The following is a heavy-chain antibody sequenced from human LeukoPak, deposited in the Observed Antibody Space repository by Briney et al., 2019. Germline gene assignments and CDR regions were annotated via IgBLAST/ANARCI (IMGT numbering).Heavy chain of an antibody. D-gene: IGHD6-6*01. CDR1: GGSISSSSYY. CDR3: ARDDGGSSSSRYYYYMDV. J-gene: IGHJ6*03. V-gene: IGHV4-39*07. CDR2: IYYSGST. Sequence: SETLSLTCTVSGGSISSSSYYWGWIRQPPGKGLEWIGSIYYSGSTYYNPSLKSRVTISVDTSKNQFSLKLSSVTAADTAVYYCARDDGGSSSSRYYYYMDVWGKGTTVTVSS.